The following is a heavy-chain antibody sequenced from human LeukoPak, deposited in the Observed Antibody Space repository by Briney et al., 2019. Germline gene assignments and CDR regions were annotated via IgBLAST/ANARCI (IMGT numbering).Heavy chain of an antibody. CDR3: ARASYSGSSSFDH. CDR2: IYYSGST. CDR1: GGSISSSSYY. J-gene: IGHJ4*02. D-gene: IGHD6-6*01. Sequence: SETLSLTCTVSGGSISSSSYYWGWIRQPPGKGLEWIGSIYYSGSTYYNPSLKSRVTISVDTSKNQFSLKLSSVTAADTAVYHCARASYSGSSSFDHWGQGTLVTVSS. V-gene: IGHV4-39*01.